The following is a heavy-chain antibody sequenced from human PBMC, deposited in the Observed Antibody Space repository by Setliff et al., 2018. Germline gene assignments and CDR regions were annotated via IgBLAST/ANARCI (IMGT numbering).Heavy chain of an antibody. CDR1: GGSISSGNYY. D-gene: IGHD3-10*01. CDR3: ARHKSNGSGSCPSLYMDV. V-gene: IGHV4-39*01. J-gene: IGHJ6*03. Sequence: KTSETLSLTCRVSGGSISSGNYYWGLIRQPPGKGLEWVATIYYSGSTYPNPSLKSRLIISVDAPDNQFSVKLSSVTAADTAVYYCARHKSNGSGSCPSLYMDVWGKGIMVTVSS. CDR2: IYYSGST.